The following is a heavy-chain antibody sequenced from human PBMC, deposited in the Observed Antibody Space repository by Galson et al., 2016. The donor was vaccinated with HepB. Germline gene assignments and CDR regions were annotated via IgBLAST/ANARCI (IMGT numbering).Heavy chain of an antibody. V-gene: IGHV3-33*01. CDR3: ARDQDTSGWYPGV. J-gene: IGHJ4*02. Sequence: SLRLSCAASGFTFSSYGMHWVRQAPGKGLEWVGVIWYGGSKKYYADSVEGRFTISRDNSKNTLYLQMNSLRAEDTAVYYCARDQDTSGWYPGVWGQGTLVTVSS. CDR1: GFTFSSYG. CDR2: IWYGGSKK. D-gene: IGHD6-19*01.